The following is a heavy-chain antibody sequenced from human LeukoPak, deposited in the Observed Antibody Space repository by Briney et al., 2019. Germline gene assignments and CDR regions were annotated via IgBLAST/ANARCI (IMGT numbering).Heavy chain of an antibody. J-gene: IGHJ4*02. CDR3: ARSGRNYYDSSGYYVY. D-gene: IGHD3-22*01. CDR1: GYTFTSYY. Sequence: ASVKVSCKASGYTFTSYYMHWVRQAPGQGLEWMGIINPSGGSTSYAQKFQGRVTTTRDTSTSTVYMELSSLRSEDTAVYYCARSGRNYYDSSGYYVYWGQGTLVTVSS. CDR2: INPSGGST. V-gene: IGHV1-46*01.